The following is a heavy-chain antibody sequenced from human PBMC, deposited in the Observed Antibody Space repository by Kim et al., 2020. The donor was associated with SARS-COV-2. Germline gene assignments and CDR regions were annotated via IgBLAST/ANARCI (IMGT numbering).Heavy chain of an antibody. D-gene: IGHD6-19*01. V-gene: IGHV3-74*01. CDR2: INSDGSTI. CDR1: GFTFSSHW. CDR3: ARRQFTSGWYYFDY. Sequence: GGSLRLSCAASGFTFSSHWMHWVRQAPGKGLVWVSRINSDGSTISYADSVKGRFTISRDNAKNTLYLQMNSLRAEDTAVYYCARRQFTSGWYYFDYLGQGTLVCDSA. J-gene: IGHJ4*02.